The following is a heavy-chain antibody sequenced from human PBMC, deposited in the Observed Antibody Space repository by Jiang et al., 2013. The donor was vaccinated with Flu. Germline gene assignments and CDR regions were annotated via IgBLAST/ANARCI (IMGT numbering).Heavy chain of an antibody. J-gene: IGHJ4*02. CDR3: ARHVGATTYFDF. CDR2: KYFSGST. CDR1: GGSFTSNY. Sequence: GLVKPSETLSLTCSVSGGSFTSNYWSWIRQPPGKGLEWIAYKYFSGSTNYSPSLKSRVTMSIDPSKNQFYLKLSSVTAADTAVYYCARHVGATTYFDFWGQGALVTVSS. V-gene: IGHV4-59*08. D-gene: IGHD1-26*01.